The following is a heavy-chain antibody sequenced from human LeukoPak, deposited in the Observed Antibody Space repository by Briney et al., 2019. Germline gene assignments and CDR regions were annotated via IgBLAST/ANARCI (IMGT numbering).Heavy chain of an antibody. CDR1: GGSISSSSYY. V-gene: IGHV4-39*07. CDR2: IYYSGST. J-gene: IGHJ5*02. D-gene: IGHD2/OR15-2a*01. CDR3: ARDRFRGLSNWFDP. Sequence: PSETLSLTCTVSGGSISSSSYYWGWIRQPPGKGLEWIGSIYYSGSTYYNPSLKSRVTISVDTSKNQFSLKLSSVTAADTAVYYCARDRFRGLSNWFDPWGQGTLVTVSS.